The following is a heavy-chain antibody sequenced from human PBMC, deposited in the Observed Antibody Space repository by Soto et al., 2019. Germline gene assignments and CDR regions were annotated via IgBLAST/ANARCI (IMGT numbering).Heavy chain of an antibody. CDR1: ADSNVNHC. D-gene: IGHD1-26*01. CDR3: ARHRADLLRGFDY. Sequence: PGESKTISCRDSADSNVNHCSSRHSNLPGKGLEWMGRIDPTDSYTTYSPSFQGHVTMSADKSITTAYLQWSTLKTSDTAIYYCARHRADLLRGFDYWGQGTPVTGSS. CDR2: IDPTDSYT. V-gene: IGHV5-10-1*01. J-gene: IGHJ4*02.